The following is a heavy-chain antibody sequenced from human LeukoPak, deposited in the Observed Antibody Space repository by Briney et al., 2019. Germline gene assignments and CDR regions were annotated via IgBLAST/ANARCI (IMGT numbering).Heavy chain of an antibody. CDR2: IYYSGST. CDR3: ARDGGWGLFNYGSGSNPPNDY. CDR1: GGSISSSSYY. Sequence: SETLSLTCTVSGGSISSSSYYWGWIRQPPGKGLEWIGSIYYSGSTYYNPSLKSRVTISVDTSKNQFSLKLSSVTAADTAVYYCARDGGWGLFNYGSGSNPPNDYWGQGTLVTVSS. J-gene: IGHJ4*02. D-gene: IGHD3-10*01. V-gene: IGHV4-39*07.